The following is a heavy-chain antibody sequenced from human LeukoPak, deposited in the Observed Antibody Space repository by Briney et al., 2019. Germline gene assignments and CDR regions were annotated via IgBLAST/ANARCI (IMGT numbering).Heavy chain of an antibody. CDR3: ARDWGDY. D-gene: IGHD7-27*01. CDR2: ISWNSGHR. V-gene: IGHV3-9*01. Sequence: SLRLSCAASGFTFDDYAMHWVRQAPGKGLEWVLGISWNSGHRGYADSVKGRFTISRDNAKNSLYLQMNSLRAEDTAVYYCARDWGDYWGQGTLVTVSS. J-gene: IGHJ4*02. CDR1: GFTFDDYA.